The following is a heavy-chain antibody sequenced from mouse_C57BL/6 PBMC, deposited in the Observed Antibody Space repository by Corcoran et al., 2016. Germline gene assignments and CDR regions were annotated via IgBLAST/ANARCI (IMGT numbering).Heavy chain of an antibody. D-gene: IGHD1-1*01. CDR3: ARNGRYYYGSSWDY. CDR1: GYTFTDYY. V-gene: IGHV1-19*01. Sequence: EVQLQQSGPVLVKPGASVKMSCKASGYTFTDYYMNWVKQSHGKSLEWIGVINPYNGGTSYNQKFKGKATLTVDKSSSTAYMELNSLTSEDSAVYYCARNGRYYYGSSWDYWGQGTSVTVSS. CDR2: INPYNGGT. J-gene: IGHJ4*01.